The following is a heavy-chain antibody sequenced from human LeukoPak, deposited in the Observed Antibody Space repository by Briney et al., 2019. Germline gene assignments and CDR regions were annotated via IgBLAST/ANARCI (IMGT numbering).Heavy chain of an antibody. CDR1: GFTFSSYA. CDR3: ARASGSYLSYNWFDP. CDR2: ISYDGSNK. V-gene: IGHV3-30-3*01. Sequence: GGALRLSCAASGFTFSSYAMHWVRQAPGKGLEWVAVISYDGSNKYYADSVKGRFTISRDNSKNTLYLQMNSLRAEDTAVYYCARASGSYLSYNWFDPWGQGTLVTVSS. J-gene: IGHJ5*02. D-gene: IGHD1-26*01.